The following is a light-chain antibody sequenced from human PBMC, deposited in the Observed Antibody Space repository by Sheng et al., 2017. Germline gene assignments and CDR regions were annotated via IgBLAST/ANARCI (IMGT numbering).Light chain of an antibody. V-gene: IGLV2-23*02. CDR2: DVT. Sequence: QSALTQPASVSGSPGQSITISCTGTYSDVGTYNLVSWYRQFPGKAPKLMIYDVTERPSGVSHRFSGSKSGNTASLTISGLQAEDEADYYCCSYAGSSTFFGTGTKVTVL. CDR1: YSDVGTYNL. J-gene: IGLJ1*01. CDR3: CSYAGSSTF.